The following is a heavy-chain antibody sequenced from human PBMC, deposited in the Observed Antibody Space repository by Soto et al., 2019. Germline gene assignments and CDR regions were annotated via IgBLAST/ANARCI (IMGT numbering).Heavy chain of an antibody. CDR1: GFSLSTSGEA. J-gene: IGHJ4*02. Sequence: QITLRESGPALVKPAQTLTLTCTFPGFSLSTSGEAVGWIRQPPGKGLEWLALIYWNGIERYSPCLNNRLSITKDTSKNNVVLTMTNMDPVDTATYYCAHGDPLDFHYWGQGTLVTVSS. CDR2: IYWNGIE. CDR3: AHGDPLDFHY. D-gene: IGHD2-21*02. V-gene: IGHV2-5*01.